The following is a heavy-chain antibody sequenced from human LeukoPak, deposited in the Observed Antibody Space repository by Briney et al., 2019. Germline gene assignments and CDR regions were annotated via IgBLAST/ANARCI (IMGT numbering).Heavy chain of an antibody. D-gene: IGHD3-3*01. CDR3: ALYDFWSGDNAFDI. J-gene: IGHJ3*02. V-gene: IGHV4-39*01. CDR2: IYYSGST. CDR1: GGSISSSSYY. Sequence: SETLSLTCTVSGGSISSSSYYWGWIRQPPGKGLEWIGSIYYSGSTYYSPSLKSRVTISVDTSKNQFSLKLSSVTAADTAVYYCALYDFWSGDNAFDIWGQGTMVTVSS.